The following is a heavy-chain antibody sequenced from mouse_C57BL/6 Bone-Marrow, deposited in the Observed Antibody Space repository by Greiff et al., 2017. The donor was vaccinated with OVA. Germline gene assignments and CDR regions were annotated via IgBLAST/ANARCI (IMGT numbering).Heavy chain of an antibody. V-gene: IGHV1-63*01. J-gene: IGHJ2*01. CDR1: GYTFTNYW. Sequence: VKLMESGAELVRPGTSVKMSCKASGYTFTNYWIGWAKQRPGHGLEWIGDIYPGGGYTNYNEKFKGKATLTADKSSSTAYMQFSSLTSEDSAIYYCARSNWDDYVDYWGQGTTLTVSS. CDR3: ARSNWDDYVDY. CDR2: IYPGGGYT. D-gene: IGHD4-1*01.